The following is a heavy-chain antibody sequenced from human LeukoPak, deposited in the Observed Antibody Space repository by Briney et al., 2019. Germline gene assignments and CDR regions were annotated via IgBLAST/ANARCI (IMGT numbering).Heavy chain of an antibody. CDR3: ARLWGSAARRTTAFDI. J-gene: IGHJ3*02. V-gene: IGHV4-59*04. CDR1: GGSISSYY. CDR2: IYYSGGT. D-gene: IGHD6-6*01. Sequence: PSETLSLTCTVSGGSISSYYWSWIRQPPGKGLEWIGYIYYSGGTYYNPSLKSRVTISVDTSKNQFSLKLSSVTAADTAVYYCARLWGSAARRTTAFDIWGQGTMVTVSS.